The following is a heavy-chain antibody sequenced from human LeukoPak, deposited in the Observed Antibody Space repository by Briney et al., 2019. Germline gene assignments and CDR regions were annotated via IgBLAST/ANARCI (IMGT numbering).Heavy chain of an antibody. D-gene: IGHD5-18*01. Sequence: SETLSLTCTVSGGSISSYYWSWIRQPPGKGLEWIGYIYYSGSTNYNPSLKSRVTISVDTSKNQFSLKLSSVTAADTAVYYCARATEGGYTYDYFYYYYMDVWGKGTTVTISS. V-gene: IGHV4-59*01. CDR2: IYYSGST. CDR3: ARATEGGYTYDYFYYYYMDV. CDR1: GGSISSYY. J-gene: IGHJ6*03.